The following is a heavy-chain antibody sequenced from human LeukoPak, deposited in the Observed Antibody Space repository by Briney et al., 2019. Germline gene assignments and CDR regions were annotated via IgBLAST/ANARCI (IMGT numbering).Heavy chain of an antibody. CDR1: GFTVSSNY. J-gene: IGHJ4*02. V-gene: IGHV3-23*01. CDR3: AKDLRAGFDY. CDR2: ISGSGGST. D-gene: IGHD3-10*01. Sequence: PGGSLRLSCAASGFTVSSNYMSWVRQAPGKGLEWVSAISGSGGSTYYADSVKGRFTISRDNSKSTLYLQMNSLRAEDTAVYYCAKDLRAGFDYWGQGTLVTVSS.